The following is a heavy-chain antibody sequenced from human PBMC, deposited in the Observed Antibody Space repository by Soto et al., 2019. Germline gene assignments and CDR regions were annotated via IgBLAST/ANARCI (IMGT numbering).Heavy chain of an antibody. J-gene: IGHJ5*02. CDR2: ISLTDRLT. CDR1: GFTFSYYE. V-gene: IGHV3-48*03. CDR3: ARDTGRASADL. D-gene: IGHD6-13*01. Sequence: EVQLAESGGDLVQPGGSLRLSCVGSGFTFSYYEMNWVRQAPGKGLERVAFISLTDRLTHYPDSVKGRFTISRDNAKNSLYLQMTSLRVEDTAVYYCARDTGRASADLWGQGTLVSVSS.